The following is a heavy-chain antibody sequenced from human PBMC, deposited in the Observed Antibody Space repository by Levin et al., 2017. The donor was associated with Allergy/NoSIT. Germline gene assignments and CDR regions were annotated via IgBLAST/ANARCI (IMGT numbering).Heavy chain of an antibody. CDR3: AKQGSAWQQLIQGEFFDY. J-gene: IGHJ4*02. Sequence: GESLKISCAASGFTFSSYDMHWVRQAPGKGLEWVAIISSDGSNKYYADSVKGRFSLSRDNSKNTLYLQMNSLRPEDTAVYYCAKQGSAWQQLIQGEFFDYWGQGTLVAVSS. CDR2: ISSDGSNK. V-gene: IGHV3-30*18. CDR1: GFTFSSYD. D-gene: IGHD6-13*01.